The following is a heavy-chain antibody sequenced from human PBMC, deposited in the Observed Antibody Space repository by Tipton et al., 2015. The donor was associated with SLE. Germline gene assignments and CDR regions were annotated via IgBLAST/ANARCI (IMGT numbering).Heavy chain of an antibody. CDR1: NFPFSAHA. CDR2: LSYDGNTE. V-gene: IGHV3-30*04. J-gene: IGHJ6*02. CDR3: AGQLSYYYGMDV. D-gene: IGHD6-13*01. Sequence: SLRLSCAASNFPFSAHAMHWVRQTPGKGLEWVAVLSYDGNTEHYADSVTGRFTISRDNSKNTLYLQMNSLKIDDTAVYYCAGQLSYYYGMDVWGQGTTVTVSS.